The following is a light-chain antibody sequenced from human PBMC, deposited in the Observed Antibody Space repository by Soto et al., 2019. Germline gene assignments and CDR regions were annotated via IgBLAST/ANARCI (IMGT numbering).Light chain of an antibody. Sequence: EIVFTQSSGPLSFSPGDRATPYCRASQSVSSSNLAWYQQKRGQSPRLLIYGASSRATGIPDRFSGSGSGPDFTLTISRLEPGDFAVYFCQHYGSSPWTFGQGTKVDIK. CDR3: QHYGSSPWT. CDR1: QSVSSSN. V-gene: IGKV3-20*01. J-gene: IGKJ1*01. CDR2: GAS.